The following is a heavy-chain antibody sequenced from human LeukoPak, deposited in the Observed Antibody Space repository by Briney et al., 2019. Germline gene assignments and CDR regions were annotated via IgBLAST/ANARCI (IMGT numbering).Heavy chain of an antibody. D-gene: IGHD3-3*01. CDR1: GGPISSYY. CDR3: ARGSRYDSWSGYLSHTYYYYMDV. Sequence: PSETLSLTCTVSGGPISSYYWRWIRQPPGKGLEWIGYIYYSGSTNYNPSLKSRVTISVDTSKNQFSLKLSSVPAADTAVYYCARGSRYDSWSGYLSHTYYYYMDVWGKGTTVTVSS. J-gene: IGHJ6*03. CDR2: IYYSGST. V-gene: IGHV4-59*01.